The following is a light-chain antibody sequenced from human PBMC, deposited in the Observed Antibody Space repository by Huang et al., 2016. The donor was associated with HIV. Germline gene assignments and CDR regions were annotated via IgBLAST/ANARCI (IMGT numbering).Light chain of an antibody. CDR3: QQYKNWPPYT. J-gene: IGKJ2*01. Sequence: EIVMTQSPATLSVSPGERVTLSCRASQSVGSDLAWYQQKPGQAPRLLIYDISIRATGIPAKFSGSGSGTEFTLTISSLQSEDFAVYYCQQYKNWPPYTFGQGTKPEIK. V-gene: IGKV3-15*01. CDR1: QSVGSD. CDR2: DIS.